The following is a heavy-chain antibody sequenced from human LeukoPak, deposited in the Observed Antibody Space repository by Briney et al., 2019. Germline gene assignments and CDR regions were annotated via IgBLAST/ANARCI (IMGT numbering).Heavy chain of an antibody. CDR2: FYPGDSDT. Sequence: GESLKISCKGSGYSFTSYWIGWVRQMPGKGLEWMGIFYPGDSDTRYSPSFQGQVTISADKSISTAYLQWSSLKASDTAIYYCARQTSGWSTAFDYWGQGTLVTVSS. J-gene: IGHJ4*02. V-gene: IGHV5-51*01. D-gene: IGHD6-19*01. CDR1: GYSFTSYW. CDR3: ARQTSGWSTAFDY.